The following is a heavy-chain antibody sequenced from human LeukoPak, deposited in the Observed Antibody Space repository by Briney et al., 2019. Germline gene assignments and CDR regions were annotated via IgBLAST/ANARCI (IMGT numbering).Heavy chain of an antibody. Sequence: SLPVSRAACGFAFSSYALHWVRQAPGQGPQWVASISYDGNNKYYADSVRGRFTISRDSAKNTLYLQMNSLSTEDTAMYYCARSIVVVTYLAYWG. CDR1: GFAFSSYA. CDR3: ARSIVVVTYLAY. D-gene: IGHD2-21*02. V-gene: IGHV3-30-3*01. CDR2: ISYDGNNK. J-gene: IGHJ4*01.